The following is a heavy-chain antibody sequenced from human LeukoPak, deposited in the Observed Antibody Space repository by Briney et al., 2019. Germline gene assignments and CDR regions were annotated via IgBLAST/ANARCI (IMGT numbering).Heavy chain of an antibody. J-gene: IGHJ5*02. CDR1: GGSISSYY. D-gene: IGHD3-10*01. Sequence: SETLSLTCTVSGGSISSYYWSWIRQPPGKGLEWIGYIYYSGSTNYNPSLKSRVTISVDTSKNQFSLKLSSVTAADTAVYYCARLPAYYYGSGEGYNWFDPWGQGTLVTVSS. CDR2: IYYSGST. V-gene: IGHV4-59*08. CDR3: ARLPAYYYGSGEGYNWFDP.